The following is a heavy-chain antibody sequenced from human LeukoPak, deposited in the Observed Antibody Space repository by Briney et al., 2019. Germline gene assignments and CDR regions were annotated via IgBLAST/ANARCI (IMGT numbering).Heavy chain of an antibody. V-gene: IGHV3-23*01. Sequence: GGSLRLSCAASGFTFSSYAMSWVRQAPGKGLEWVSAISGSGGSTYYADSVKGRFTISRDNSKNTLYLQMNSLRAEDTAVYYCAKPEGGYCPRPCPPNWFDPWGQGTLVTVSS. CDR1: GFTFSSYA. D-gene: IGHD2-21*01. CDR3: AKPEGGYCPRPCPPNWFDP. CDR2: ISGSGGST. J-gene: IGHJ5*02.